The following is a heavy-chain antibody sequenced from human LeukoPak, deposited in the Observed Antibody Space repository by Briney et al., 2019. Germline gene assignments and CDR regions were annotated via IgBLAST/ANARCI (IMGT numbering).Heavy chain of an antibody. CDR1: GYTFTGYY. D-gene: IGHD3-10*01. Sequence: ASVKVSCKASGYTFTGYYMHWVRQAPGQGLEWMGWINPNSGGTNCAQKFQGRVTMTRDTSISTAYMELSRLRSDDTAVYYCARGVLLWFGESAAAFDIWGQGTMVTVSS. V-gene: IGHV1-2*02. J-gene: IGHJ3*02. CDR3: ARGVLLWFGESAAAFDI. CDR2: INPNSGGT.